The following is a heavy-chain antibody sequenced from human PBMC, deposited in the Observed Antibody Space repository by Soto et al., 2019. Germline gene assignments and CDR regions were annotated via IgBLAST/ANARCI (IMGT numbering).Heavy chain of an antibody. CDR2: INPSGGST. V-gene: IGHV1-46*01. J-gene: IGHJ5*02. Sequence: GASVKVSCKASGYTFTSYYMHWVRQAPGQGLEWMGIINPSGGSTSYAQKFQGWVTMTRDTPISTAYMELSRLRSDDTAVYYCARGEEAAAGTIGWFDPWGQGTLVTVSS. CDR1: GYTFTSYY. CDR3: ARGEEAAAGTIGWFDP. D-gene: IGHD6-13*01.